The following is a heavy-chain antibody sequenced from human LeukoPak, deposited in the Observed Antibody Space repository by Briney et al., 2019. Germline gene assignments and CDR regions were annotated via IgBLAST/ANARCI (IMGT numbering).Heavy chain of an antibody. CDR2: ISGSGGST. D-gene: IGHD4-11*01. Sequence: PGGSLRLSCAASGFTFSSYAMSWVRQAPGKGLEWVSAISGSGGSTYYADSVKGRFTISRDNSKNTLYLQMSSLRAEDTAVYYCARCHSASQSFWFDPWGQGTLVTVSS. CDR3: ARCHSASQSFWFDP. CDR1: GFTFSSYA. V-gene: IGHV3-23*01. J-gene: IGHJ5*02.